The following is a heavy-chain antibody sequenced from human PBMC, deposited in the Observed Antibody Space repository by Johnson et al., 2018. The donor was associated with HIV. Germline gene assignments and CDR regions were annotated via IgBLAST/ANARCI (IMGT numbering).Heavy chain of an antibody. V-gene: IGHV3-66*01. D-gene: IGHD4-23*01. CDR1: GFTVSSNY. Sequence: VHLVESGGGLVQPGGSLRLSCAASGFTVSSNYMSWFRQAPGKGLEWVSVLYSGGSTYYADSVKGRFTLSRDNSKNTLYLQMNSLRAEDTAVFYCARASLARGGKIRAFDIWGQGTMVTVSS. CDR3: ARASLARGGKIRAFDI. J-gene: IGHJ3*02. CDR2: LYSGGST.